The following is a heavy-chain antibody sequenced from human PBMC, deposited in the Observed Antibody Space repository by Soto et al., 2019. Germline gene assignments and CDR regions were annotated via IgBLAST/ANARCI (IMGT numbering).Heavy chain of an antibody. Sequence: EVQLVQSGAEVKKPGATVKISCKVSGYTFTDYYMHWVQQAPGKGLEWMGLVDPEDGETIYAEKFQGRVTITADTSTDTAYMELSSLRSEDTAVYYCAASGDCSSTSCYYYYGMVVWGQGTTVTVSS. CDR3: AASGDCSSTSCYYYYGMVV. CDR1: GYTFTDYY. V-gene: IGHV1-69-2*01. CDR2: VDPEDGET. J-gene: IGHJ6*02. D-gene: IGHD2-2*01.